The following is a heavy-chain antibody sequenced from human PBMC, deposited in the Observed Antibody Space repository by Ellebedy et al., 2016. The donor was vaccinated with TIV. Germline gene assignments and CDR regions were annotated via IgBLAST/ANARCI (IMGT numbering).Heavy chain of an antibody. CDR3: ARQRATMFRGIPNDAFDI. D-gene: IGHD3-10*01. CDR1: GYTFTRYA. Sequence: AASVKVSCKASGYTFTRYAMNWVRQAPGQGLEWMGWINTNTGNPMYAQGFTGRFVFSLDTTVSTTYLQISSLKADDTAVYYCARQRATMFRGIPNDAFDIWGQGTRVTVSP. CDR2: INTNTGNP. V-gene: IGHV7-4-1*02. J-gene: IGHJ3*02.